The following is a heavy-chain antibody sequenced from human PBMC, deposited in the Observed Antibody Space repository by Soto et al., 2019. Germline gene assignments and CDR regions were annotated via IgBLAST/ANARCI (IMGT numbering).Heavy chain of an antibody. D-gene: IGHD6-19*01. CDR2: ISSSGSTI. CDR3: ARVIAVAGPDGRDYGMDV. CDR1: GFTFSSYE. J-gene: IGHJ6*02. Sequence: GGSLRLSCAASGFTFSSYEMNWVRQAPGKGLEWVSYISSSGSTIYYADSVKGRFTISRDNAKNSLYLQMNSLRAEDTAVYYCARVIAVAGPDGRDYGMDVWGQGTTVTVSS. V-gene: IGHV3-48*03.